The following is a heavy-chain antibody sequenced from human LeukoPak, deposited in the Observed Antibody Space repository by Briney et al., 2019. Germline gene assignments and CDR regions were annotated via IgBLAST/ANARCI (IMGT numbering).Heavy chain of an antibody. J-gene: IGHJ5*02. Sequence: ASVKVSCKASGYTFTGYYMHWVRQAPGQGLEWMGWINPNSGGTNYAQKLQGRVTMTTDTSTSTAYMELRSLRSDDTAVYYCARVFGYGGNWFDPWGQGTLVTVSS. CDR1: GYTFTGYY. D-gene: IGHD3-22*01. CDR2: INPNSGGT. V-gene: IGHV1-2*02. CDR3: ARVFGYGGNWFDP.